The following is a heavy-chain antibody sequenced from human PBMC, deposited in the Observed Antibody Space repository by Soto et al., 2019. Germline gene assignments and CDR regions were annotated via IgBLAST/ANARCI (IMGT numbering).Heavy chain of an antibody. CDR1: GSAISSGGYY. CDR3: ARDRIRGVIDY. J-gene: IGHJ4*02. V-gene: IGHV4-31*03. Sequence: PSETLSLTGTVSGSAISSGGYYWSWIRQHPGKGLEWIGYIYYSGSTYYNPSLKSRVTISVDTSKNQFSLKLSSVTAADTAVYYCARDRIRGVIDYWGQGTLVTVSS. D-gene: IGHD3-10*01. CDR2: IYYSGST.